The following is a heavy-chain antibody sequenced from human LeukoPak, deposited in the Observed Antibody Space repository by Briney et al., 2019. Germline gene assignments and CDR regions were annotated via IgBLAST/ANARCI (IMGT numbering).Heavy chain of an antibody. Sequence: SETLSLTCTVSGGSISNYYWSWIRQPPGKGLEWLGYIYYTGSTTYNPSLKSRVTISVDTSKNQFSLKLSSVTAADTAVYYCARRGYSGYDWGGPYFDYWGQGTLVTVSS. CDR1: GGSISNYY. CDR2: IYYTGST. CDR3: ARRGYSGYDWGGPYFDY. D-gene: IGHD5-12*01. V-gene: IGHV4-59*08. J-gene: IGHJ4*02.